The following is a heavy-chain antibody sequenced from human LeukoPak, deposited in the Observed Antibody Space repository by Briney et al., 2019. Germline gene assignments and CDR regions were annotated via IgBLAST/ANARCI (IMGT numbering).Heavy chain of an antibody. CDR2: INHSGST. CDR1: GGSISSSSYY. Sequence: PSETLSLTCTVSGGSISSSSYYWGWIRQPPGKGLEWIGEINHSGSTNYNPSLKSRVTISVDTSKNQFSLKLSSVTAADTAVYYCARRGRRYSSGWTGPWFDYWGQGTLVTVSS. CDR3: ARRGRRYSSGWTGPWFDY. V-gene: IGHV4-39*07. D-gene: IGHD6-19*01. J-gene: IGHJ4*02.